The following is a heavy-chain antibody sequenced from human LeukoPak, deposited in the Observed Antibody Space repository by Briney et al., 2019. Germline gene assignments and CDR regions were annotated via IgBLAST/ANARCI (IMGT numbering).Heavy chain of an antibody. V-gene: IGHV3-7*01. CDR2: IKQDGGEK. CDR3: ARVLYCSSTSCYPPDY. D-gene: IGHD2-2*01. J-gene: IGHJ4*02. Sequence: GGSLRLSCAASGFTFSSYWMSWVRQAPGKGLEWVANIKQDGGEKYYVDSVKGRFTISRDNAKNSLYQQMNSLRAEDTAVYYCARVLYCSSTSCYPPDYWGQGTLVTVSS. CDR1: GFTFSSYW.